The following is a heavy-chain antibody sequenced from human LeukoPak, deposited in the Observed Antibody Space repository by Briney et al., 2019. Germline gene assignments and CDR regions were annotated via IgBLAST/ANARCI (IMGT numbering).Heavy chain of an antibody. D-gene: IGHD5-18*01. CDR3: ARANGQLWTTPDY. Sequence: PGRSLRLSCAASGFTLSSYGMHWVRQPQGEGLEWVAVISHDGSKKYSAESVKGRFTISRDNSMNTLYLQMNSLRAEDTAVYYCARANGQLWTTPDYWGQGTLVTISS. CDR1: GFTLSSYG. J-gene: IGHJ4*02. V-gene: IGHV3-30*03. CDR2: ISHDGSKK.